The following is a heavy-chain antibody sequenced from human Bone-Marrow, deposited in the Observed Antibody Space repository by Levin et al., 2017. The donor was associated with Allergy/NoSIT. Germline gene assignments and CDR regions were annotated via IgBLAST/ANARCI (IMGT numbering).Heavy chain of an antibody. V-gene: IGHV4-59*01. Sequence: SQTLSLTCTVSGTSINNFYWAWIRQSPGRRLEYIGYISYGGNTDYNPSLKSRVTISEDTSKNQFSLKLTSVTAADTAIYYCACIRSGRYYGLNVWGQGTTVTVS. D-gene: IGHD3-10*01. J-gene: IGHJ6*02. CDR1: GTSINNFY. CDR3: ACIRSGRYYGLNV. CDR2: ISYGGNT.